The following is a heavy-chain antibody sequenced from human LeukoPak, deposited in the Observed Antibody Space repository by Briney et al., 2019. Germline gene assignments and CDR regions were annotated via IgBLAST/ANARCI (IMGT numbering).Heavy chain of an antibody. CDR2: IYSGGST. CDR3: ARGEGLAARLWFDP. Sequence: GGSLRLSCAASGFTVSSNYMSWVRQAPGKGLEWVSVIYSGGSTYYADSVKGRFTISRDNSKNTLYLQMNSLRAEDTAVYYCARGEGLAARLWFDPWGQGTLVTVSP. CDR1: GFTVSSNY. J-gene: IGHJ5*02. D-gene: IGHD6-6*01. V-gene: IGHV3-53*01.